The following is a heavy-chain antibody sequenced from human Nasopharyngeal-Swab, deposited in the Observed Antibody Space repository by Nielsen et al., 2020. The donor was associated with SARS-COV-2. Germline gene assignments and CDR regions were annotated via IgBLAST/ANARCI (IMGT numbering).Heavy chain of an antibody. CDR2: IYHSGST. CDR3: ARDRGSSNPYYYGMDV. V-gene: IGHV4-4*02. CDR1: GGSISSSNW. D-gene: IGHD6-6*01. Sequence: GSLRLSCAVSGGSISSSNWWSWVRQPPGKGLEWIGEIYHSGSTNYNPSLKSRVTISVDTSKNQFSLKLSSVTAADTAVYYCARDRGSSNPYYYGMDVWGQGTTVTVSS. J-gene: IGHJ6*02.